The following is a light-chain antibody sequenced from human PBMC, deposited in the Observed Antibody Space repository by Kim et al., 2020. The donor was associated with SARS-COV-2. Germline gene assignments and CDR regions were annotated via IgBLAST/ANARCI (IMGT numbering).Light chain of an antibody. Sequence: SSELTQDPAVSMALGQTVRITCQGDSLRNYFASWYQQKPGQAPVLVIYGKNNRPSGIPDRFSGSSSGNTASLTITGAQAEDEADYYCNSRDSSGNHVVFGGGTQLTVL. CDR2: GKN. J-gene: IGLJ2*01. V-gene: IGLV3-19*01. CDR1: SLRNYF. CDR3: NSRDSSGNHVV.